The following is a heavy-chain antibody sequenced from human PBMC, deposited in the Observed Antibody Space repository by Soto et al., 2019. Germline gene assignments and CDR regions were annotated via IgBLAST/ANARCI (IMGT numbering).Heavy chain of an antibody. CDR1: GGTFSSYT. J-gene: IGHJ2*01. V-gene: IGHV1-69*02. CDR3: ARAIWHFRWYFDL. CDR2: IIPILGIA. Sequence: QVQLVQSGAEVKKPGSSVKVSCKASGGTFSSYTISWVRQAPGQGLEWMGRIIPILGIANYAQKFQGRVTITADKSTSTAYMELSSLRSEDTALYYCARAIWHFRWYFDLWGRGTLVTVSS. D-gene: IGHD3-10*01.